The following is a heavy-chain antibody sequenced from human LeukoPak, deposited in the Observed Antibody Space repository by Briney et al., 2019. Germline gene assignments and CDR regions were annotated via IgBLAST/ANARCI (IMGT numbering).Heavy chain of an antibody. D-gene: IGHD6-13*01. CDR1: GGTFSSYA. J-gene: IGHJ6*03. CDR3: ASSIAADYYYYYMDV. Sequence: SVKVSCKASGGTFSSYAISWVRPAPGQGLEWMGGIIPNFGTANYAQKFQGRVTITADESTSTAYMELSSLRSEDTAVYYCASSIAADYYYYYMDVWGKGTTVTVSS. V-gene: IGHV1-69*13. CDR2: IIPNFGTA.